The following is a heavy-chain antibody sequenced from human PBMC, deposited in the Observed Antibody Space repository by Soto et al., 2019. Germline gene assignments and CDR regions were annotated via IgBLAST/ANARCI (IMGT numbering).Heavy chain of an antibody. V-gene: IGHV3-48*03. CDR1: GFTLSYYE. CDR3: AREIIDSYYFDS. Sequence: GGSLRLSCSASGFTLSYYEMTWGRQAPGKGLEWITYLSSSGRGTYYADSVKGRFTISRDNAKNSLYLQMNSLRAVDPAVYYCAREIIDSYYFDSWGQGTLVTVSS. D-gene: IGHD2-15*01. J-gene: IGHJ4*02. CDR2: LSSSGRGT.